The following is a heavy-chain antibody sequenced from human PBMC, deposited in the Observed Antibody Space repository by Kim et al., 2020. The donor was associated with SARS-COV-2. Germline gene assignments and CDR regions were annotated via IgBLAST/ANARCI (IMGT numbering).Heavy chain of an antibody. CDR3: ARDLHPDY. J-gene: IGHJ4*02. CDR1: GFTFSNYW. V-gene: IGHV3-7*03. D-gene: IGHD4-4*01. CDR2: IKQDGSEK. Sequence: GGSLRLSCAASGFTFSNYWMNWVRQAPGKGLEWVANIKQDGSEKSYVDSLKGRFTISRDNAKNSLYLQMNSLRPEDTAVYYCARDLHPDYWCQGTLVTVS.